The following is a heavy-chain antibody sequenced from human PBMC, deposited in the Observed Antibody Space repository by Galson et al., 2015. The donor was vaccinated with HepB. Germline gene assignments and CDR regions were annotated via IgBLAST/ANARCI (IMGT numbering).Heavy chain of an antibody. CDR3: ARDRVFGYFDWPYYYYGMDV. J-gene: IGHJ6*02. CDR1: GFTFSSYS. D-gene: IGHD3-9*01. V-gene: IGHV3-48*01. CDR2: ISSSSSTI. Sequence: SLRLSCAASGFTFSSYSMNWVRQAPGKGLEWVSYISSSSSTIYYADSVKGRFTISRDNAKNSLYLQMNSLRAEDTAVYYCARDRVFGYFDWPYYYYGMDVWGQGTTVTVSS.